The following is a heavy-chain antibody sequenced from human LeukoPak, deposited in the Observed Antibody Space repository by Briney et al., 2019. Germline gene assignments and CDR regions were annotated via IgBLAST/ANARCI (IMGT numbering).Heavy chain of an antibody. V-gene: IGHV3-53*01. CDR3: ATYNTYYFDY. Sequence: PGGSLRLSCAASGFTVSSNCMSWVRQAPGKGLEWVSVIYSGGSTYYADSVKGRFTISRDNSKNTLYLQMNSLRAEDTAVYYCATYNTYYFDYWGQGTLVTVSS. CDR1: GFTVSSNC. J-gene: IGHJ4*02. CDR2: IYSGGST. D-gene: IGHD1-14*01.